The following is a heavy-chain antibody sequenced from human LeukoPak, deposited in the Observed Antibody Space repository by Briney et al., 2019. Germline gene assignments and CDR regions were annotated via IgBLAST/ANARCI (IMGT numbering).Heavy chain of an antibody. CDR1: GFTFSSYS. CDR2: ISSSSYI. D-gene: IGHD2-2*01. Sequence: GGSLRLSCAASGFTFSSYSMNWVRQAPGKGLEWVSSISSSSYIYYADSVKGRFTISRDNAKNSLYLQMNSLRAEDTAVYYCTTRVVPAAMSWLDYWGQGTLVTVSS. V-gene: IGHV3-21*03. J-gene: IGHJ4*02. CDR3: TTRVVPAAMSWLDY.